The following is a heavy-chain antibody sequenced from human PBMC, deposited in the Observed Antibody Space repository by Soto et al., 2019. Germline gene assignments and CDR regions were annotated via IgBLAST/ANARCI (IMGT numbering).Heavy chain of an antibody. CDR3: ARSVAFWSGNEPNNWFDP. CDR2: ISYDGKKK. D-gene: IGHD5-12*01. CDR1: GFTFSSYA. V-gene: IGHV3-30*04. J-gene: IGHJ5*02. Sequence: QVQLVESGGGVVQPGRPLRLSCAASGFTFSSYALHWVRQATGKGLEWVAVISYDGKKKFYADSVKGRFTISRDNSKNTLYLQLNSLRVEDTAVYYCARSVAFWSGNEPNNWFDPWGQGTLVTVSS.